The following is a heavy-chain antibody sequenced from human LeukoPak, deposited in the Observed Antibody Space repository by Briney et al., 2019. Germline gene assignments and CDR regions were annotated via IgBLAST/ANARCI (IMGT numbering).Heavy chain of an antibody. J-gene: IGHJ4*02. D-gene: IGHD3-22*01. CDR2: INTDGSST. CDR1: GFIFSGYW. CDR3: ARGEVTYYYDSSGYYN. V-gene: IGHV3-74*01. Sequence: PGGSLRLSCAASGFIFSGYWMHWVRHAPGKGLAWVSRINTDGSSTSYADSVKGRFTISRDNAKNSLYLQMNSLRAEDTAVYYCARGEVTYYYDSSGYYNWGQGTLVTVSS.